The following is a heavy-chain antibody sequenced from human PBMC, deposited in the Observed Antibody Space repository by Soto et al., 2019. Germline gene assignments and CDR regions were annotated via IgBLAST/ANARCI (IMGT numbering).Heavy chain of an antibody. CDR1: GFTFSSYS. Sequence: EVQLVESGGGLVQPGGSLRLSCAASGFTFSSYSMNWVRQAPGKGLEWVSYISSSSSTIYYADSVKGRFTISRDNAKNSLYLQMNSLRDEDTAVYYCARDYPARYYYYGMDVWGQGTTVTVSS. V-gene: IGHV3-48*02. J-gene: IGHJ6*02. CDR2: ISSSSSTI. CDR3: ARDYPARYYYYGMDV.